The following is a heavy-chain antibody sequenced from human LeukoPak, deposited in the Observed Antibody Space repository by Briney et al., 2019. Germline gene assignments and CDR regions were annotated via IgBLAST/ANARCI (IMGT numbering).Heavy chain of an antibody. CDR3: ARLEYDILTGYFNFDY. CDR2: FYYSGGT. D-gene: IGHD3-9*01. CDR1: GGSISGYY. J-gene: IGHJ4*02. Sequence: SETLSLTCTVSGGSISGYYWGWIRQPPGKGLDWIGSFYYSGGTYYNPSLKSRVTISADTSKNQFSLKVSSVTAADTAAYYCARLEYDILTGYFNFDYWGQGTLVTVFS. V-gene: IGHV4-39*01.